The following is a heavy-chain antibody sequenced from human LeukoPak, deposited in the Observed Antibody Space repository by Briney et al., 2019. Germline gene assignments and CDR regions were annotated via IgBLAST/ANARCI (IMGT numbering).Heavy chain of an antibody. J-gene: IGHJ4*02. CDR3: ARSVVLYYFDY. D-gene: IGHD2-2*01. Sequence: PSETLSLTCTVSGDSMSNYYWSWIRQPPGKGLEWIGYIYYSGSTSYNPSLKSRVPISEDTSKNQFSLKLTSVTAADTAVYYCARSVVLYYFDYRGQGALVTVSS. V-gene: IGHV4-59*01. CDR1: GDSMSNYY. CDR2: IYYSGST.